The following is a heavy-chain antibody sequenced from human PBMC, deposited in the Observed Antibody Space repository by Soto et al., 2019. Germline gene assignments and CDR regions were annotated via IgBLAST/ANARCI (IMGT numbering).Heavy chain of an antibody. CDR2: IIPILGIA. J-gene: IGHJ2*01. D-gene: IGHD1-26*01. Sequence: QVQLVQSGAEVKKPGSSVKVSCKASGGTFSSYTISWVRQAPGQGLEWMGRIIPILGIANYAQKFQGRVTITADKSTSTAYMELSSLRSEDTAVYYCAICTTCDNWYFDLWGRGPLVTVSS. V-gene: IGHV1-69*02. CDR1: GGTFSSYT. CDR3: AICTTCDNWYFDL.